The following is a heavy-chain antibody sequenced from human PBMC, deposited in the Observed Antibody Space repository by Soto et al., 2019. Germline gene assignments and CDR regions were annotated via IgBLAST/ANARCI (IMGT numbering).Heavy chain of an antibody. CDR3: ARTRSVYNFWSGGYDY. J-gene: IGHJ4*02. Sequence: SGPTLVNPTETLTLTCTVSGFSLSNVKMGVSWIRKPPGKALEWLAHIFSNDKKSFTSSLKSRLTISKDTSKSQVVLTMTNMDSVDTATYFCARTRSVYNFWSGGYDYWGRGTLVTVSS. CDR1: GFSLSNVKMG. CDR2: IFSNDKK. D-gene: IGHD3-3*01. V-gene: IGHV2-26*01.